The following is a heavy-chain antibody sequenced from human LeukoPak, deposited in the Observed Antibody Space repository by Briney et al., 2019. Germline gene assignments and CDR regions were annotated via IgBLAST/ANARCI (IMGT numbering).Heavy chain of an antibody. CDR2: IIPIFGTA. V-gene: IGHV1-69*05. CDR3: ARVAAWGGYYYYMDV. D-gene: IGHD6-13*01. J-gene: IGHJ6*03. Sequence: SMKVSCKASGGTFSSYAISWVRQAPGQGLEWMGGIIPIFGTANYAQKFQGRVTITTDESTSTAYMELSSLRSEDTAVYYCARVAAWGGYYYYMDVWGKGTTVTVSS. CDR1: GGTFSSYA.